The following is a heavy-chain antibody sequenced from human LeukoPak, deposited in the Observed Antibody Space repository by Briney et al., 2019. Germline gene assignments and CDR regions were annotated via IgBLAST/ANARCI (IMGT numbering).Heavy chain of an antibody. D-gene: IGHD6-19*01. CDR3: ARGSAVAGTDWFGP. CDR1: GGSISSYH. Sequence: PSETLSLTCSVSGGSISSYHWSWIRQPPGKGLEWIGYIYYSGSTNYNPSLKSRVTISVDTSKNQFSLKVSSVTAADTAVYYCARGSAVAGTDWFGPWGQGTLVNVSS. J-gene: IGHJ5*02. CDR2: IYYSGST. V-gene: IGHV4-59*01.